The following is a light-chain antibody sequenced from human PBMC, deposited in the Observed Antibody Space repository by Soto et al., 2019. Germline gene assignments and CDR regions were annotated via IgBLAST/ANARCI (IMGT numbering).Light chain of an antibody. CDR2: DSQ. V-gene: IGLV1-51*01. Sequence: TQAPSVSAAPGQKVTISCSGSASNIEKNSVSWYQQFPGTAPKLLIYDSQKRPSGIPDRFSGSKSGTSATLDITGLQTGDEADYYCATWDDRLNAGVFGGGTQLTVL. J-gene: IGLJ3*02. CDR3: ATWDDRLNAGV. CDR1: ASNIEKNS.